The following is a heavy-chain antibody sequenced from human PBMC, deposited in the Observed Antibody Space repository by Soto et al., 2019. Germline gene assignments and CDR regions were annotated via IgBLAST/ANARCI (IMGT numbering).Heavy chain of an antibody. CDR2: INHSGST. CDR3: ARDIVVVPAAMSWFDP. Sequence: PSETLSLTCAVYGGSFSGYYWSWIRQPPGKGLEWIGEINHSGSTNYNPSLKSRVTISVDTSKNQFSLKLSSVIAADTAVYYCARDIVVVPAAMSWFDPWGQGTLVTVSS. J-gene: IGHJ5*02. CDR1: GGSFSGYY. D-gene: IGHD2-2*01. V-gene: IGHV4-34*01.